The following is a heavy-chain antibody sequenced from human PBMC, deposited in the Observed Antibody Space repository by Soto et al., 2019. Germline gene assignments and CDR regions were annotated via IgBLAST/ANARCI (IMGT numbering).Heavy chain of an antibody. V-gene: IGHV4-61*03. CDR2: ISYTGRT. J-gene: IGHJ6*02. Sequence: SETLSLTCIVSGDSATSGSYYWTWLRQPPGKGLEWIGYISYTGRTKYNPSLQSRVTISVDTSKNDFSLNLSSVTAADTAVYFCAREWGLVPYYGMNVWGHGTAVTVSS. CDR1: GDSATSGSYY. D-gene: IGHD7-27*01. CDR3: AREWGLVPYYGMNV.